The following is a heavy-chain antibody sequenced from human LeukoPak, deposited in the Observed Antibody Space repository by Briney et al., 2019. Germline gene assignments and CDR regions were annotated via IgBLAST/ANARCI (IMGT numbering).Heavy chain of an antibody. D-gene: IGHD2-2*01. J-gene: IGHJ4*02. V-gene: IGHV3-23*01. CDR2: ISGSGGST. Sequence: HSGGSLRLSCAASGFTFSSYAMSWVRQAPGKGLEWVSAISGSGGSTYYADSVKGRFTISRDNSKNTLYLQMNSLRAEDTAVYYCATLVVPAAMPGDYWGQGTLVTVSS. CDR3: ATLVVPAAMPGDY. CDR1: GFTFSSYA.